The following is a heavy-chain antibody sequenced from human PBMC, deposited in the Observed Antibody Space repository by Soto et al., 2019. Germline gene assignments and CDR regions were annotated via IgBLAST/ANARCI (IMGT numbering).Heavy chain of an antibody. CDR3: ARHPLHRVGASISAFDI. Sequence: SETLSLTCAVSGDSISRSYWWSWVRQSPGKGLEWIGSIYFSGNTYYNPSLKSRVTISVDTSKNQFSLNLNSVTAADTAVYYCARHPLHRVGASISAFDIWGQGTVVTVSS. J-gene: IGHJ3*02. D-gene: IGHD1-26*01. CDR1: GDSISRSYW. CDR2: IYFSGNT. V-gene: IGHV4-39*01.